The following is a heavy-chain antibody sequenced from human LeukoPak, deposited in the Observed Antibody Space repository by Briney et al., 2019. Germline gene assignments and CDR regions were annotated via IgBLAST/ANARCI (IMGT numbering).Heavy chain of an antibody. J-gene: IGHJ4*02. CDR2: IKSKTDGGTT. CDR1: GFTFSSYA. D-gene: IGHD3-16*01. CDR3: TTSLRYYFDY. V-gene: IGHV3-15*01. Sequence: GGSLRLSCAASGFTFSSYAMSWVRQAPGKGLEWVGHIKSKTDGGTTDYAAPVKGRFTISRDDSKNTLYLQMNSLKTEDTAVYYCTTSLRYYFDYWGQGTLVTVSS.